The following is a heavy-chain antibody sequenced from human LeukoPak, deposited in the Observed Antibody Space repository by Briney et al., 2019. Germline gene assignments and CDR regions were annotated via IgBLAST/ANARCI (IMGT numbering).Heavy chain of an antibody. CDR3: AREGEYYDFWSGNPDTPPNWFDP. D-gene: IGHD3-3*01. CDR2: IWYDGSNK. V-gene: IGHV3-33*01. CDR1: GFTFSSYG. J-gene: IGHJ5*02. Sequence: PGRSLRLSCAASGFTFSSYGMHWVRQAPGKGLEWVAVIWYDGSNKYYADSVKGRFTISRDNSKNTLYLQMNSLRAEDTAVYYCAREGEYYDFWSGNPDTPPNWFDPWGQGTLVTVSS.